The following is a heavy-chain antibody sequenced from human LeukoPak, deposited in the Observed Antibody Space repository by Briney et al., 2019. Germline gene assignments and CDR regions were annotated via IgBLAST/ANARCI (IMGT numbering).Heavy chain of an antibody. J-gene: IGHJ6*03. CDR1: GFTFSHYG. V-gene: IGHV3-21*01. D-gene: IGHD5-12*01. Sequence: GGSLRLSCATSGFTFSHYGMHWVRQAPGKGLEWVSSISSISSSYIYYADSVKGRFTISRDNARNSLYLQMNSLRAEDTAVYYCARERSGYDFPGRDYYYMDVWGKGTTVTVSS. CDR2: ISSISSSYI. CDR3: ARERSGYDFPGRDYYYMDV.